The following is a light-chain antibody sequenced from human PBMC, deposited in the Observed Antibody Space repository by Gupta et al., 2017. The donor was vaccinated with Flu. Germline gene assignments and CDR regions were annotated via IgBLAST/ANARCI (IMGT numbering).Light chain of an antibody. CDR2: DAS. CDR3: QQRSNWPS. CDR1: QSVSSY. J-gene: IGKJ4*01. Sequence: EIVLTQSPATLSLSPGERATLSCRASQSVSSYLAWYQQNPGQAPRLLIYDASNRATSIPARFSGSGSGTDFTLTISSLEPEDFAVYYCQQRSNWPSVGGGTKVEIK. V-gene: IGKV3-11*01.